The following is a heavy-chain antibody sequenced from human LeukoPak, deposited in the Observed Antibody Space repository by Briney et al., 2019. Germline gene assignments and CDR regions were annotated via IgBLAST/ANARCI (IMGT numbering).Heavy chain of an antibody. CDR1: GYTFTSYY. D-gene: IGHD3-16*01. V-gene: IGHV1-2*06. J-gene: IGHJ4*02. CDR2: INTKSGGT. CDR3: ATGDYYAYDY. Sequence: WASVKVSCKASGYTFTSYYMHWVRQAPGQGLEWMGRINTKSGGTNYAQKFQGSVTMTRDTSISTAYMELTRLRSDDTAVYYCATGDYYAYDYWDRGTVIMVSS.